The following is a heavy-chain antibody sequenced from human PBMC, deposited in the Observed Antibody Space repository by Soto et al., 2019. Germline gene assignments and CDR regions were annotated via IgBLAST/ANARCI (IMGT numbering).Heavy chain of an antibody. CDR1: GYSFTSYC. V-gene: IGHV5-51*01. Sequence: GESLKISCKGSGYSFTSYCIGWVRQMPGKGLEWMGIIYPGDSDTRYSPSFQGQVTISADKSISTAYLQWSSLKASDTAMYYCARHKYGYCSGGSCYEPEYYYYYYMDVWGKGTTVTVSS. D-gene: IGHD2-15*01. CDR2: IYPGDSDT. J-gene: IGHJ6*03. CDR3: ARHKYGYCSGGSCYEPEYYYYYYMDV.